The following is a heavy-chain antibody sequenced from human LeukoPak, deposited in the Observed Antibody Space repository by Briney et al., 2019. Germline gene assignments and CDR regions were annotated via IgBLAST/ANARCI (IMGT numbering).Heavy chain of an antibody. CDR1: GYTFTSQG. D-gene: IGHD3-10*01. CDR3: ATFPLASGADAFDI. CDR2: IGTNTGTP. J-gene: IGHJ3*02. V-gene: IGHV7-4-1*02. Sequence: GASVKVSCKTSGYTFTSQGMNWVRQAPGQGLEWMGWIGTNTGTPTYGPGFTGRFVFSLDTSVSTAYLQINSLEAEDTAMYYCATFPLASGADAFDIWGQGTMVTVSS.